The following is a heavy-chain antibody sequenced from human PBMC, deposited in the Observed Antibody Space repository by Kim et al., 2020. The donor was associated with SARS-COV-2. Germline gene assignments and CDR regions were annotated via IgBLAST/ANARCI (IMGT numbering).Heavy chain of an antibody. CDR2: ISHDGAT. CDR1: GDSMNFYF. V-gene: IGHV4-59*08. CDR3: ARHTTPSGRYFYF. D-gene: IGHD3-10*01. Sequence: SETLSLTCSVSGDSMNFYFFSWLRQPPGKGLEWVGYISHDGATEYNPSLRSRLTMSVDSSMKQFSLRLRSTTATDTAIYYCARHTTPSGRYFYF. J-gene: IGHJ2*01.